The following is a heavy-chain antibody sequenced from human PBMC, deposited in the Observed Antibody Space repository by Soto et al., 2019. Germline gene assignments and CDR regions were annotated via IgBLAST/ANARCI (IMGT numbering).Heavy chain of an antibody. V-gene: IGHV4-59*01. CDR3: ARLLRFLEWGGYYVDY. CDR2: IYYSGST. D-gene: IGHD3-3*01. Sequence: QVQLQESGPGLVKPSETLSLTCTVSGGSISSYYWSWIRQPPGKGLEWIGYIYYSGSTNYNPSLNSRVTISVDTSKNQFSLKLSAVTAADTAVYYCARLLRFLEWGGYYVDYWGQGTLVTVSS. CDR1: GGSISSYY. J-gene: IGHJ4*02.